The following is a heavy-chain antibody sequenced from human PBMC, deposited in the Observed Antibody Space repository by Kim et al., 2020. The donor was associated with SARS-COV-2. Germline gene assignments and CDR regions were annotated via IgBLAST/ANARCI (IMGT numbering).Heavy chain of an antibody. V-gene: IGHV4-34*01. CDR3: AGVSGYYYDSSGYRNWFDP. CDR2: INHSGST. D-gene: IGHD3-22*01. J-gene: IGHJ5*02. Sequence: SETLSLTCAVYGGSFSGYYWSWIRQPPGKGLEWIGEINHSGSTNYNPSLKRRVTISVDTSKNQFSLKLSYVTAADTAVYYCAGVSGYYYDSSGYRNWFDPWGQGTLVSVSS. CDR1: GGSFSGYY.